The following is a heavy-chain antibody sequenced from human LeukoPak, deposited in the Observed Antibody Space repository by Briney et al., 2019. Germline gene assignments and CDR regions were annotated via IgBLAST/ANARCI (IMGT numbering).Heavy chain of an antibody. CDR1: GFTFSSYV. J-gene: IGHJ5*02. D-gene: IGHD1-1*01. CDR2: ISYDGSNK. CDR3: ARGATDVTRWFDP. V-gene: IGHV3-30*04. Sequence: GGSLRLSCAASGFTFSSYVMHWVRQAPGKGLEWVAVISYDGSNKYYADSVKGRFTISRDNAKNSLYLQMNGLRAEDTAVYYCARGATDVTRWFDPWGQGTRVTVSS.